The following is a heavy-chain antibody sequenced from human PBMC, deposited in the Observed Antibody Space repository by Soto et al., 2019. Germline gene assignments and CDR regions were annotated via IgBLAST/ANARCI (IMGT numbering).Heavy chain of an antibody. CDR2: IIPIFGTA. CDR3: AGDRESYDGNPSRFDC. CDR1: GGTFSSYA. D-gene: IGHD5-12*01. J-gene: IGHJ4*02. V-gene: IGHV1-69*01. Sequence: QVQLVQSGAEVKKPGSSVKVSCKASGGTFSSYAISWVRQAPGQGLEWMGGIIPIFGTANYAQKFQGRVTITAEEPTSTAYMELSSPRSEDTAVYYSAGDRESYDGNPSRFDCWGQGTLVTVSS.